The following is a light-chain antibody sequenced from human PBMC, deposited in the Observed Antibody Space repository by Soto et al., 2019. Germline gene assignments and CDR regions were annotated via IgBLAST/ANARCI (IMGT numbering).Light chain of an antibody. CDR2: EVN. Sequence: QSALTQPPSASGSPGQSVTISCTGTGSDIGGYNFVSWYQQHPGKVPKLIIYEVNNRPSGVPDRFSGSKSGNTASLTVSGLQADDEADYYCSSYAGTNNLFVFGTGTKLTVL. CDR1: GSDIGGYNF. CDR3: SSYAGTNNLFV. V-gene: IGLV2-8*01. J-gene: IGLJ1*01.